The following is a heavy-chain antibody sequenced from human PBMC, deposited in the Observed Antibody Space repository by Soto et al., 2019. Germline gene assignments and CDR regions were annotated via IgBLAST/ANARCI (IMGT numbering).Heavy chain of an antibody. J-gene: IGHJ4*02. CDR3: AKDGDCSGGSCAGYY. CDR2: ISYDGSNK. Sequence: QMQLVESGGGVVQPGGSLRLSCAASGFTFSSYGMHWVRQAPGKGLEWVAVISYDGSNKYYADSVKGRFTISRDNSKNTLYLQMNSLRAEDTAVYYCAKDGDCSGGSCAGYYWGQGTLVTVSS. V-gene: IGHV3-30*18. D-gene: IGHD2-15*01. CDR1: GFTFSSYG.